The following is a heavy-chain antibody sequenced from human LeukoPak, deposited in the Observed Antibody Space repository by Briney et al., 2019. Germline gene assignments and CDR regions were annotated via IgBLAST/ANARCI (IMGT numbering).Heavy chain of an antibody. CDR2: IYYSGSA. V-gene: IGHV4-39*07. D-gene: IGHD1-1*01. J-gene: IGHJ5*01. CDR1: GGSITSNNYY. CDR3: ARDRTGNNWFDP. Sequence: PSETLSLTCTVSGGSITSNNYYWGWIRQPSGKGLEWIGNIYYSGSAYYNPSLKSRVTISVDTSKNQFSLRLSSVTAADTAVYYCARDRTGNNWFDPWGQGTLVTVSS.